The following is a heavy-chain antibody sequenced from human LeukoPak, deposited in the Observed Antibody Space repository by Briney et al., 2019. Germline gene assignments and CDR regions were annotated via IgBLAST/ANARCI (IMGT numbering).Heavy chain of an antibody. D-gene: IGHD1-1*01. V-gene: IGHV3-23*01. CDR2: ISGSGGTT. CDR3: ARCTTGKTFGSLREIKKSREIDY. Sequence: GGSLRLSCAASGFTFSSYSMNWVRQAPGKGLEWVSAISGSGGTTYYADSVKGRFTISRDNSKNTLYLQMNSLRAEDTAVYYCARCTTGKTFGSLREIKKSREIDYWGQGTLVTVSS. CDR1: GFTFSSYS. J-gene: IGHJ4*02.